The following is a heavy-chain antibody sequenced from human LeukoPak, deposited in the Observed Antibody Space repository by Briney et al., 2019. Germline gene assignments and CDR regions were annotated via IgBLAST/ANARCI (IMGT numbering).Heavy chain of an antibody. CDR1: GFTFSSYA. D-gene: IGHD3-10*02. CDR2: ISGSGGST. V-gene: IGHV3-23*01. Sequence: GGSLRLSCAASGFTFSSYAMSWVRQAPGKGLEWVSAISGSGGSTYYADSVKGRFTVSRDNSKNTLYLQMNTLRAEDTAVYYCAKDEDARPMYFQDWGQGTLVTVSS. CDR3: AKDEDARPMYFQD. J-gene: IGHJ1*01.